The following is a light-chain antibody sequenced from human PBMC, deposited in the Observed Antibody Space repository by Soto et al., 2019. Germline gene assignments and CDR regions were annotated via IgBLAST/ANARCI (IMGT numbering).Light chain of an antibody. Sequence: EIVLTQSPATLPLSPGERATLSCRASPSVTNYLAWYQQKPGQPPSLPIYGAFNRAAGIPARFGGSGSGTDFTLTISSPEAEDAAVYHCQQGNIWPPVTFGQGTRLEIK. CDR1: PSVTNY. CDR3: QQGNIWPPVT. V-gene: IGKV3-11*01. CDR2: GAF. J-gene: IGKJ5*01.